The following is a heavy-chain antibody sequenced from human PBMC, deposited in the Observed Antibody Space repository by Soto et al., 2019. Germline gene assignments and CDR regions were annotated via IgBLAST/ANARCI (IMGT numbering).Heavy chain of an antibody. D-gene: IGHD5-12*01. J-gene: IGHJ6*03. V-gene: IGHV3-9*01. CDR1: GFTFDDYA. CDR3: AKDGRGYDYNYYYYYMDA. Sequence: GGSLRLSCAASGFTFDDYAMHWVRQAPGKGLEWVSGISWNSGSIGYADSVKGRFTISRDNAKNSLYLQMNSLRAEDTALYYCAKDGRGYDYNYYYYYMDAWGKGTTVTVSS. CDR2: ISWNSGSI.